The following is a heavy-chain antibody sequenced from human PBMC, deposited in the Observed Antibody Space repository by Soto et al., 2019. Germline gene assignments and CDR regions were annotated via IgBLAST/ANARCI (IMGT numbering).Heavy chain of an antibody. Sequence: GGSLRLSCAAFGFTFSSYAMTWVRQAPGKGLEWVSSISGSDGSTYYADSVKGRFTISRDNSKNTLFLQMNSLRAEDTAVYYCATYGQDYWGQGTLVTVSS. CDR2: ISGSDGST. V-gene: IGHV3-23*01. D-gene: IGHD3-10*01. J-gene: IGHJ4*02. CDR1: GFTFSSYA. CDR3: ATYGQDY.